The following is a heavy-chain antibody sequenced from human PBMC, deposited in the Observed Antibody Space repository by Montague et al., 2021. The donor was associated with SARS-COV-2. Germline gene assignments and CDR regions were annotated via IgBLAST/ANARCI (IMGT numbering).Heavy chain of an antibody. CDR3: TRDVLAAMRPWFDP. J-gene: IGHJ5*02. V-gene: IGHV4-61*02. Sequence: TLSLTCTVSGDSVSGGPYYWTWIRQPAGKGLEWIGRIFTRGSTLYNPSLSSRVTISVDTTKNQFSLTLTSVTAADTAMYYCTRDVLAAMRPWFDPWGQGTLVTVSS. CDR2: IFTRGST. CDR1: GDSVSGGPYY. D-gene: IGHD2-2*01.